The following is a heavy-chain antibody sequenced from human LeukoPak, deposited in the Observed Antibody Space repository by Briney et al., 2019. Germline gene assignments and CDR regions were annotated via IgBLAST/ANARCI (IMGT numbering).Heavy chain of an antibody. J-gene: IGHJ2*01. CDR2: IYHSGST. D-gene: IGHD2-15*01. Sequence: PSETLSLTCTLSGGPISTYYWSWIRQPPGKGLEWIGYIYHSGSTNYNPSLKSRVTISVDTSKNQFSLKLSSVTAADTAVYYCARQYCSGGSCYWCFDLWGRGTLVTVSS. CDR1: GGPISTYY. V-gene: IGHV4-59*01. CDR3: ARQYCSGGSCYWCFDL.